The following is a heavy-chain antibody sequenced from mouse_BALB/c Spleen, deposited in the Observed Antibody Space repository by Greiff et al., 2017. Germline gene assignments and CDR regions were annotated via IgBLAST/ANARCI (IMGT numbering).Heavy chain of an antibody. Sequence: EVQLQQSGTVLARPGASVKMSCKASGYSFTSYWMHWVKQRPGQGLEWIGAIYPGNSDTSYNQKFKGKAKLTAVTSASTAYMELSSLTNEDSAVYYCTRRGTVVATDYFDYWGQGTTLTVSS. V-gene: IGHV1-5*01. D-gene: IGHD1-1*01. CDR3: TRRGTVVATDYFDY. CDR1: GYSFTSYW. J-gene: IGHJ2*01. CDR2: IYPGNSDT.